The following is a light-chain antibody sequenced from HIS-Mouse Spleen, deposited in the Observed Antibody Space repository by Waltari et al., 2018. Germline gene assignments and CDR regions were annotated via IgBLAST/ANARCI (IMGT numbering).Light chain of an antibody. CDR3: QQYDNLPPFT. Sequence: DIQMTQSPSSLSASVGDRVTITCQASQDISNYLNWYQQKPGKAPKLLIYDASNLETGVPSRFSGSGSGTDFTFPISSLQPEDIATYYCQQYDNLPPFTFGPGTKVDIK. CDR1: QDISNY. CDR2: DAS. J-gene: IGKJ3*01. V-gene: IGKV1-33*01.